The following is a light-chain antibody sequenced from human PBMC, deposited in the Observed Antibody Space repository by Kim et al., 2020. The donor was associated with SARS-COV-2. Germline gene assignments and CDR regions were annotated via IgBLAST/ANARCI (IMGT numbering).Light chain of an antibody. CDR1: QNVLYTSNNKNY. CDR2: WAS. V-gene: IGKV4-1*01. J-gene: IGKJ1*01. Sequence: ATISCKSRQNVLYTSNNKNYLAWYQQKPGQPPKLLIYWASTRESGVPDRFSGSGSGTDFTLTISSLQAEDVAVYYCQQYYSSPRTFGQGTKVDIK. CDR3: QQYYSSPRT.